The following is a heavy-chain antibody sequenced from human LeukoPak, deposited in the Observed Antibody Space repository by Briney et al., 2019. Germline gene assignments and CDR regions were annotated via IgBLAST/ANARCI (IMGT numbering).Heavy chain of an antibody. J-gene: IGHJ3*02. CDR2: IYYTGTT. CDR3: ARAPYYYDSNNDAFDI. D-gene: IGHD3-22*01. V-gene: IGHV4-59*12. CDR1: GGSISIYY. Sequence: PSETLSLTCSVSGGSISIYYWTWIRQIPGKGLEWIGYIYYTGTTNYNPLFESRATISVDTSKNQFSLKLSSVTAADTAVYYCARAPYYYDSNNDAFDIWGQGTMVTVSS.